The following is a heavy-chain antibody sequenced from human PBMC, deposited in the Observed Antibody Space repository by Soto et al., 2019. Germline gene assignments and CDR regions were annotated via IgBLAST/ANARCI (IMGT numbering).Heavy chain of an antibody. Sequence: QVQLVESGGGVVQPGRSLRLSCAASGFTFSSYGMHWVRQAPGKGLEWVAVIWYDGSNKYYADSVKGRFTISRDNSKNTLDLQMDSLRAEDTAVYYCAREGRANDAFDIWGQGTMVTVSS. CDR1: GFTFSSYG. CDR2: IWYDGSNK. J-gene: IGHJ3*02. CDR3: AREGRANDAFDI. V-gene: IGHV3-33*01.